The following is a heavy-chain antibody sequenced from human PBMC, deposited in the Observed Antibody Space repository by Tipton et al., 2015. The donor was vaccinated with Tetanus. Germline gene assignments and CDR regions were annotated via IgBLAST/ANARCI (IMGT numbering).Heavy chain of an antibody. CDR3: ARSLGSGRYFDY. Sequence: GLVKPSQTLSLTCAISGDSVSSNSAAWNWIRQSPSRGLEWLGRTYYRSKWYQDYAKSMKGRITLTPDTSKNQLSLQLNSVTPEDTAVYYCARSLGSGRYFDYWGQGTLVTVSS. J-gene: IGHJ4*02. V-gene: IGHV6-1*01. CDR2: TYYRSKWYQ. D-gene: IGHD6-19*01. CDR1: GDSVSSNSAA.